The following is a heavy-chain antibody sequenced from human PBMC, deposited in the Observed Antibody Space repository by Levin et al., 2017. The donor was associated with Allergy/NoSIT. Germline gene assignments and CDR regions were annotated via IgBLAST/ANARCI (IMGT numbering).Heavy chain of an antibody. CDR1: GGSISSSNYY. J-gene: IGHJ3*02. V-gene: IGHV4-39*01. Sequence: SETLSLTCTVSGGSISSSNYYWGWIRQPPGKGLEWIGSMYNSGITYYHPSLKSRVTISVDTSKNQFSLNLSSVTAADTAVYYCARVGGYGSGSYHNFDIWGQGTMVTVSS. CDR3: ARVGGYGSGSYHNFDI. CDR2: MYNSGIT. D-gene: IGHD3-10*01.